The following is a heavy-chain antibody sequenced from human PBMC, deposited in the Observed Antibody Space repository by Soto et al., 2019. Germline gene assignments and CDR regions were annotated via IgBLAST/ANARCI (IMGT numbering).Heavy chain of an antibody. D-gene: IGHD3-22*01. J-gene: IGHJ4*02. CDR3: AKVDDSSGYYCGAFDY. CDR2: ISGSGGST. Sequence: PGGSLRLSCAASGFTFSSYAMSWVRQAPGKGLEWVSAISGSGGSTYYADSVKGRFTISRDNSKNTLYLQMNSLRAEDTAVYYCAKVDDSSGYYCGAFDYWGQGXLVTVYS. V-gene: IGHV3-23*01. CDR1: GFTFSSYA.